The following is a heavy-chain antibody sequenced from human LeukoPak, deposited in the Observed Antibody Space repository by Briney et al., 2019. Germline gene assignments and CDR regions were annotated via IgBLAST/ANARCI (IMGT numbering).Heavy chain of an antibody. J-gene: IGHJ4*02. CDR2: IYYSGST. Sequence: PSETLSLTCTVSGGSISSSSYYWGWIRQPPGKGLEWIGSIYYSGSTYYNPSLKSRVTISVDTSKNQFSLKLSSVTAADTAVYYCARGGQWLSLPNFDYWGQGTLVTVSS. CDR3: ARGGQWLSLPNFDY. CDR1: GGSISSSSYY. V-gene: IGHV4-39*07. D-gene: IGHD3-22*01.